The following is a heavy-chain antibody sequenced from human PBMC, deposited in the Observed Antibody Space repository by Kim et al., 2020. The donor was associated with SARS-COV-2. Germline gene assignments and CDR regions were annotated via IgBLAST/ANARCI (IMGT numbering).Heavy chain of an antibody. V-gene: IGHV3-15*01. J-gene: IGHJ1*01. CDR3: TTQYSSGWFEYFQH. D-gene: IGHD6-19*01. Sequence: PAPVKVRLPISRDDSKNTLYLQMNSLKTEDTAVYYCTTQYSSGWFEYFQHWGQGTLVTVSS.